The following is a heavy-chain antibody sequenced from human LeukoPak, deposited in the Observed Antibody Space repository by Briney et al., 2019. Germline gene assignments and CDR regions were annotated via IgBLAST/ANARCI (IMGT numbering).Heavy chain of an antibody. D-gene: IGHD3-3*01. CDR3: ANQGYDFWSGYSYYYYYYGMDV. J-gene: IGHJ6*02. CDR2: IIPIFGTA. CDR1: GYTFTSYG. Sequence: SVKVSCKASGYTFTSYGISWVRQAPGQGLEWMGGIIPIFGTANYAQKFQGRVTITADESTSTAYMELSSLRSEDTAVYYCANQGYDFWSGYSYYYYYYGMDVWGQGTTVTVSS. V-gene: IGHV1-69*13.